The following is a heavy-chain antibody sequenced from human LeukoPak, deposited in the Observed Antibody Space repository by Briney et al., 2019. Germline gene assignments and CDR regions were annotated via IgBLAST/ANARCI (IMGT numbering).Heavy chain of an antibody. J-gene: IGHJ4*02. D-gene: IGHD3-9*01. CDR1: GDSVSSYY. CDR2: ISDSGST. CDR3: ARVRRRTTGYSDFDH. V-gene: IGHV4-59*02. Sequence: PSETLSLTCTVSGDSVSSYYWSWIRQPPGKGLEWIGYISDSGSTNYNPSLKSRVTISVDTSKNRFSLKLSSVTAADTAVYFCARVRRRTTGYSDFDHWGQGSLVTVSS.